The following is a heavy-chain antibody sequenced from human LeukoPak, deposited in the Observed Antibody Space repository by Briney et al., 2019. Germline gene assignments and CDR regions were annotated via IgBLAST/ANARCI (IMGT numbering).Heavy chain of an antibody. Sequence: SETLSLTCIVSGYSISSGYYRGWIRQPPGKGLEWIGYIYYSGSTNYNPSLKSRVTISVDTSKNQFSLKLSSVTAADTAVYYCARHKVGPGGLFDYWGQGTLVTVSS. D-gene: IGHD1-14*01. CDR3: ARHKVGPGGLFDY. CDR1: GYSISSGYY. V-gene: IGHV4-38-2*02. CDR2: IYYSGST. J-gene: IGHJ4*02.